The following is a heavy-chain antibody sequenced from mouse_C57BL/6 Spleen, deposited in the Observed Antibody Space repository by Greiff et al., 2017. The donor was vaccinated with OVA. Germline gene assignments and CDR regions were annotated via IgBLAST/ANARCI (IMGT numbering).Heavy chain of an antibody. CDR3: ARGGVYDYPAWFAY. D-gene: IGHD2-4*01. J-gene: IGHJ3*01. V-gene: IGHV1-54*01. CDR2: INPGSGGT. CDR1: GYAFTNYL. Sequence: VQLQQSGAELVRPGTSVKVSCKASGYAFTNYLIEWVKQRPGQGLEWIGVINPGSGGTNYNEKFKGKATLTADKSSSTAYMQLSSLTSEDSAVYFCARGGVYDYPAWFAYWGQGTLVTVSA.